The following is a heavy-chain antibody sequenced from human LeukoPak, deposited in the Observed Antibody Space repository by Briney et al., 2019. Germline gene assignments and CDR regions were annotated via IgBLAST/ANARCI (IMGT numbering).Heavy chain of an antibody. CDR2: ISSSGNTI. Sequence: PGGSLRLSCAASGFTFSSYGLNWVRQAPGKGLEWVSYISSSGNTIYYADFVKGRFTISRDNAKNSLYLQMNSLRAEDTAVYYCVRESSSAPDYWGQGTLVTVAS. CDR3: VRESSSAPDY. V-gene: IGHV3-48*03. J-gene: IGHJ4*02. CDR1: GFTFSSYG. D-gene: IGHD6-6*01.